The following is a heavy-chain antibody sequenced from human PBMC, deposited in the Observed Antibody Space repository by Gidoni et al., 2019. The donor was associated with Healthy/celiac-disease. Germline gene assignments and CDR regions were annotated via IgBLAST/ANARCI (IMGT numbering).Heavy chain of an antibody. CDR1: GFTFDDYA. CDR3: AKEGSGMDV. V-gene: IGHV3-9*01. J-gene: IGHJ6*02. Sequence: EVQLVESGGGWVQPGRYLRLSCADSGFTFDDYAMHWVRQAPGKGLEWVSGTSWNSGSIGYADSVKGRFTISIDNAKNSLYLQMNSLRAEDTALYYCAKEGSGMDVWGQGTTVTVSS. D-gene: IGHD2-15*01. CDR2: TSWNSGSI.